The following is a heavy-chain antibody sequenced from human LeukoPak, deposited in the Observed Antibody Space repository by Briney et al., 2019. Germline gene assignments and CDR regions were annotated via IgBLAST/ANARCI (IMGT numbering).Heavy chain of an antibody. CDR1: GGSISSYY. Sequence: SETLSLTCTVPGGSISSYYWSWIRQPAGKGLEWIGRIDKSGRTNYNPTLKSRVTMSVDTSKNQFSLKLNSMTAADTAVYYCAREYGDFDYWGQGTLVTVSS. CDR2: IDKSGRT. V-gene: IGHV4-4*07. D-gene: IGHD4-17*01. CDR3: AREYGDFDY. J-gene: IGHJ4*02.